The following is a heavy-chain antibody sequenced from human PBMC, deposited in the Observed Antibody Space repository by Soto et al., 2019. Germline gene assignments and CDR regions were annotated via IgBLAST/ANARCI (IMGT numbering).Heavy chain of an antibody. V-gene: IGHV4-59*01. CDR1: GASIRSYY. Sequence: SETLSLTCSVSGASIRSYYWHWIRQPPGKGLEWVGHIYYTGSTNYNPALNDRVTISVDTSKNHFSLQLTSVAAADTAVYYCARGAGFSYASTWFDIWGQGTLVTVSS. J-gene: IGHJ5*02. CDR2: IYYTGST. D-gene: IGHD5-18*01. CDR3: ARGAGFSYASTWFDI.